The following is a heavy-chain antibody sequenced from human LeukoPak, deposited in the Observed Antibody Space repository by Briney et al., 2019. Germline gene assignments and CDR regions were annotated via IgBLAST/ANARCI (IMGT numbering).Heavy chain of an antibody. Sequence: PSETLSLTCAVYGGSFSGYYWSWIRQPPGKGLEWIGEINHSGSTNYNPSLKSRVTISVDTPKNQFSLKLSSVTAADTAVYYCARASLPPELKGDIVVVPAATLYDYWGQGTLVTVSS. CDR1: GGSFSGYY. CDR2: INHSGST. V-gene: IGHV4-34*01. J-gene: IGHJ4*02. D-gene: IGHD2-2*01. CDR3: ARASLPPELKGDIVVVPAATLYDY.